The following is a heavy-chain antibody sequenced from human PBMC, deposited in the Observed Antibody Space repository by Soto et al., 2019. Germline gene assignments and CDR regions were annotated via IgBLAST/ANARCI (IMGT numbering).Heavy chain of an antibody. V-gene: IGHV1-2*02. J-gene: IGHJ6*02. CDR3: AREAPTYSSSAEGGGLDV. D-gene: IGHD6-6*01. Sequence: SAKVSCKASGYAFTGYYIHWVGKAPGQGLEWMGWNNPNSRGTNYTQKFQGRVNMTMDTFISTAYMDLSRLRSDDTAVYYCAREAPTYSSSAEGGGLDVWGQGTTLTVSS. CDR2: NNPNSRGT. CDR1: GYAFTGYY.